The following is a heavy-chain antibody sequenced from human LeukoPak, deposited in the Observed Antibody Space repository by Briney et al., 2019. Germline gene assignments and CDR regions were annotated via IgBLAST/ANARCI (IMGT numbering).Heavy chain of an antibody. Sequence: SQTLSLTCTVSGGSISSGGYYWSWIRQPPGKGLEWIGYIYHSGSTYYNPSLKSRVTISVDRSKNQFSLKLSSVTAADTAVYYCARESRSLYYMDVWGKGTTVTVSS. D-gene: IGHD1-26*01. CDR2: IYHSGST. CDR1: GGSISSGGYY. J-gene: IGHJ6*03. V-gene: IGHV4-30-2*01. CDR3: ARESRSLYYMDV.